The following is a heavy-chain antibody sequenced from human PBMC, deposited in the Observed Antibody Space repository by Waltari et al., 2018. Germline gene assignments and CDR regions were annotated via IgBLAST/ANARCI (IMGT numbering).Heavy chain of an antibody. CDR2: IYHSGST. D-gene: IGHD3-16*02. V-gene: IGHV4-38-2*01. Sequence: QVQLQESGQGLVKPSETLSLTCAVSGYSISSGYYWGWIRQPPGKGLEWIGSIYHSGSTYYNPSLKSRVTISVDTSKNQFSLKLSSVTAADTAVYYCARPKVDDYIWGSYRWWGYFDYWGQGTLVTVSS. J-gene: IGHJ4*02. CDR3: ARPKVDDYIWGSYRWWGYFDY. CDR1: GYSISSGYY.